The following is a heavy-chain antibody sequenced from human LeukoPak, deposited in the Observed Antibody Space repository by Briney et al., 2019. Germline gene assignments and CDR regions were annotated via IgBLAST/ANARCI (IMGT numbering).Heavy chain of an antibody. CDR2: ISGGGDTI. V-gene: IGHV3-11*01. Sequence: GASLRLFCAASGFTFSDFYMSWIRQAPGKGLEFISYISGGGDTIFYADSVKGRFTISRDNAKNSLYLQMNSLRAEDTAVYYCARVHCSGGGCSSWGQGTLVTVSS. CDR3: ARVHCSGGGCSS. J-gene: IGHJ4*02. D-gene: IGHD2-15*01. CDR1: GFTFSDFY.